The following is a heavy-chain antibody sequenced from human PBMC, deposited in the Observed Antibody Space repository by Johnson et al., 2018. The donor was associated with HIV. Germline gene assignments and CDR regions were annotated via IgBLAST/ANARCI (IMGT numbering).Heavy chain of an antibody. CDR2: IRYDGSNK. V-gene: IGHV3-30*02. CDR1: GFTFSHYW. CDR3: AKEMYYNFLSVQDAFDI. D-gene: IGHD3-3*01. J-gene: IGHJ3*02. Sequence: QMQLVESGGDLVQPGGSLRLSCVVSGFTFSHYWMEWVRQAPGEGLEWVAFIRYDGSNKYYADSVKGRFTISRDNSKNTLYLQMNSLRAEDTAVYYCAKEMYYNFLSVQDAFDIWGQGTMVTVSS.